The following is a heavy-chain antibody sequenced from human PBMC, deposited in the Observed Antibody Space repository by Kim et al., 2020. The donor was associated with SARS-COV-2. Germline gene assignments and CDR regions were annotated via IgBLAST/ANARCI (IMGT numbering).Heavy chain of an antibody. J-gene: IGHJ4*02. V-gene: IGHV3-53*01. CDR2: IYSGGST. CDR1: GFTVSSNY. Sequence: GGSLRLSCAASGFTVSSNYMSWVRQAPGKGLEWVSVIYSGGSTYYADSVKGRFTISRDNSKNTLYLQMNSLRAEDTAVYYCARAVEATTVTFDYWGQGTLVTVSS. CDR3: ARAVEATTVTFDY. D-gene: IGHD5-12*01.